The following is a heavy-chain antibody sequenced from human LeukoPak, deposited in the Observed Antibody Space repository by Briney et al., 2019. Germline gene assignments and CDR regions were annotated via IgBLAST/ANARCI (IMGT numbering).Heavy chain of an antibody. J-gene: IGHJ6*02. CDR2: IYTSGST. CDR1: GGSISSYS. CDR3: ARQVSSGWYYYYGMDV. D-gene: IGHD6-19*01. Sequence: SETLSLTCTVSGGSISSYSWSWIRQPAGKGLEWIGRIYTSGSTNYNPSLKSRVTMSVDTSKNQFSLKLSSVTAADTAVYYCARQVSSGWYYYYGMDVWAKGPRSPSP. V-gene: IGHV4-4*07.